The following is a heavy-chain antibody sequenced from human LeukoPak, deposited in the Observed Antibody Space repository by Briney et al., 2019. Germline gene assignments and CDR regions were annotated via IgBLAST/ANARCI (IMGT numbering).Heavy chain of an antibody. CDR2: INAGNGNT. CDR1: GYTFTSYA. D-gene: IGHD3-10*01. V-gene: IGHV1-3*01. Sequence: ASVKVSCKASGYTFTSYAMHWVRQAPGQRLEWMGWINAGNGNTKYSQKFQGRVTITRDTSASTAYMELSSLRSEDTAVYYCARGDYYGSGSYYKYYFDYWGQGTLVTVSS. CDR3: ARGDYYGSGSYYKYYFDY. J-gene: IGHJ4*02.